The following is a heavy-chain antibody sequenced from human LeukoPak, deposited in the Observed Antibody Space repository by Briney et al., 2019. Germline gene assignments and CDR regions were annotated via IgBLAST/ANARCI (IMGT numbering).Heavy chain of an antibody. CDR3: ARARVQSLSGWYNYYGMDV. CDR1: GGSFSGYY. CDR2: INRSGST. Sequence: SETLSLTCAVYGGSFSGYYWSWIRQPPGKGLEWIGEINRSGSTNYNPSLKSRVTISVDTSKNQFSLKLSSVTAADTAVYYCARARVQSLSGWYNYYGMDVWGQGTTVTVSS. D-gene: IGHD6-19*01. V-gene: IGHV4-34*01. J-gene: IGHJ6*02.